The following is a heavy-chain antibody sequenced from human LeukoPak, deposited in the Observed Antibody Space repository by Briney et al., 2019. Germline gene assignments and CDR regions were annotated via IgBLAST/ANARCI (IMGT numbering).Heavy chain of an antibody. V-gene: IGHV3-48*04. CDR2: ISSSASTI. J-gene: IGHJ6*03. CDR1: GFIFSGNA. Sequence: PGGSLRLSCVGSGFIFSGNAMYWVRQAPGKGLEWVSYISSSASTIYYADSVKGRLTISRDNAKSSLYLQMDSLRAEDTAVYYCARGSYYYYMDVWGKGTTVTVSS. CDR3: ARGSYYYYMDV.